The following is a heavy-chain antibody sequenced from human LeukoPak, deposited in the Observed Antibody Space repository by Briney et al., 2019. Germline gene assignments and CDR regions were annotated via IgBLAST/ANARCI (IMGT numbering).Heavy chain of an antibody. Sequence: PGGSLRLSCAASGFTFSSYAMSWVRQAPGKGLEWVSAISGSGGSTYYADSVKGRFTISRDNSKNTLYLQMNSLRAEDTAVYYCAKGLYDFWSGYYSPPFDYLGQGTLVTVSS. V-gene: IGHV3-23*01. D-gene: IGHD3-3*01. CDR1: GFTFSSYA. CDR2: ISGSGGST. J-gene: IGHJ4*02. CDR3: AKGLYDFWSGYYSPPFDY.